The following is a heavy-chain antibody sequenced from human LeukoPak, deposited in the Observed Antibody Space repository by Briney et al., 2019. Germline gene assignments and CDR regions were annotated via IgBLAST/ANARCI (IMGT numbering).Heavy chain of an antibody. V-gene: IGHV1-69*13. D-gene: IGHD6-13*01. CDR2: IIPIFGTA. CDR1: GGTFSSYA. CDR3: ASSIAAAGRGRGYYYGMDV. J-gene: IGHJ6*02. Sequence: SVKVSCKASGGTFSSYAISWVRQPPGQGLEWTGGIIPIFGTASYAQKFQGRVTITADESTSTAYMELSSLRSEDTAVYYCASSIAAAGRGRGYYYGMDVWGQGTTVTVSS.